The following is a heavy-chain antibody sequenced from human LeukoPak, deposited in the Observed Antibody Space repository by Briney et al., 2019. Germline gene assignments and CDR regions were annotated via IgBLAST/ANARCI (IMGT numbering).Heavy chain of an antibody. CDR1: GFPFSDYG. V-gene: IGHV3-30*18. CDR2: ISHDGSNK. J-gene: IGHJ4*02. CDR3: AKVRWGSDNALDS. D-gene: IGHD3-16*01. Sequence: GGSLRLSCAASGFPFSDYGMYWVRQAPGKGLEWLAVISHDGSNKYYADSVKGRIAISRDNSMNTLYFQMNSLRAEDTAVYYCAKVRWGSDNALDSWGQGTLVTGSS.